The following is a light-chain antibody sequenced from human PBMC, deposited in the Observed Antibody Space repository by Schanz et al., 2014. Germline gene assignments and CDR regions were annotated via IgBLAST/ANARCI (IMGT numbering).Light chain of an antibody. CDR1: QTISGSY. J-gene: IGKJ2*01. V-gene: IGKV3-20*01. Sequence: EIVLTQSPGTLSLSPGDRATLSCRASQTISGSYLAWYQQKPGQAPRLLIYGASSRATGIPDRFSGSGSGTDFTLTISRLEPEDFAVYYCQQYGTSQETFGQGTKLESK. CDR3: QQYGTSQET. CDR2: GAS.